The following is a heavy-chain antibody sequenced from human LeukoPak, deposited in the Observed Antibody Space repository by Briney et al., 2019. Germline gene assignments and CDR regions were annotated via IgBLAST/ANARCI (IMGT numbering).Heavy chain of an antibody. Sequence: PGGSLRLSCAASGFTFSRYWMHWVRQVPGKGLEWVSRLNEDGRTTTYADSVQGRFTIYRDNSQNTLYLQMNSLRAEDTAHYYCARDLGGIAGSWGQGALVTVSS. CDR3: ARDLGGIAGS. V-gene: IGHV3-74*01. CDR2: LNEDGRTT. D-gene: IGHD1-26*01. CDR1: GFTFSRYW. J-gene: IGHJ1*01.